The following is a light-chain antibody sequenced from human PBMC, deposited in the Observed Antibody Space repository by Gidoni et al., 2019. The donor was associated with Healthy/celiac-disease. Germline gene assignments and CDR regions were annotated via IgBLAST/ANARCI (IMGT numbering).Light chain of an antibody. Sequence: DIQLTQSPSSLSASVGDRVPFTCRASQSISSYLNWYQQKPGEAPKLLIYAASSLQSGVPSRFSSGGSGTDFTLPISSLQPEDFATYYCQQSYSTPYTFGQGTKLEIK. CDR2: AAS. J-gene: IGKJ2*01. CDR1: QSISSY. V-gene: IGKV1-39*01. CDR3: QQSYSTPYT.